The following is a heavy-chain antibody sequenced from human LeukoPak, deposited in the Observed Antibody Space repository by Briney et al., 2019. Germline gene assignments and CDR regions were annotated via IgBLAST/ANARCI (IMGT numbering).Heavy chain of an antibody. J-gene: IGHJ5*02. CDR3: ARDTPRAGDYDSSAIGP. V-gene: IGHV1-69*05. D-gene: IGHD3-22*01. Sequence: ASVKVSCKASGGTFSSYAISWVQQAPGQGLEWMGGIIPIFGTANYAQKFQGRVTITTDESTSTAYMELSSLRSEDTAVYYCARDTPRAGDYDSSAIGPWGQGTLVTVSS. CDR1: GGTFSSYA. CDR2: IIPIFGTA.